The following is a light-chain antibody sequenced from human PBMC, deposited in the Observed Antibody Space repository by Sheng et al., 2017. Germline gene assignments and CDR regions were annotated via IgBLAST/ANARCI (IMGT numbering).Light chain of an antibody. J-gene: IGKJ5*01. CDR3: QQYNNWPRT. Sequence: DIQMTQSPSSLSASVGDRVTITCRASQGISNYLVWYQQKPGKAPKLLIFAASTLQSGVPSRFSGSGSGTEFTLTISSLQSEDFAVYYCQQYNNWPRTFGQGTRLEIK. V-gene: IGKV1-27*01. CDR2: AAS. CDR1: QGISNY.